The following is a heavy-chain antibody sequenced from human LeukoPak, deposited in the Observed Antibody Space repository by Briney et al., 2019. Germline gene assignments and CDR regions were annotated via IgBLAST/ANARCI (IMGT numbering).Heavy chain of an antibody. J-gene: IGHJ3*02. CDR2: IKEDGSGK. CDR1: GFTFSNYW. CDR3: ARDLAYAFDI. V-gene: IGHV3-7*01. Sequence: GGSLRLSCAASGFTFSNYWMRWVRQAPGKGLEWVANIKEDGSGKYYVGSVKGRFTISRDNAKNSLFLQMNSLRAEDTAVYYCARDLAYAFDIWGQGTMVTVSS.